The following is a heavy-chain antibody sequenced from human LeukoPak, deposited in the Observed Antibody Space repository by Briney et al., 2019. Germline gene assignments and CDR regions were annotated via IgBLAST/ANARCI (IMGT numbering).Heavy chain of an antibody. V-gene: IGHV3-23*01. Sequence: GGSLRLSCAASGFTFSSYAMSWVHQAPGKGPEWVAAISGSGDSTYYADSVKGRFTISRDNAKNSLYLQMNSLRAEDTAVYYCAREYYDFWSGYYRAYFGYWGQGTLVTVSS. CDR3: AREYYDFWSGYYRAYFGY. D-gene: IGHD3-3*01. CDR2: ISGSGDST. CDR1: GFTFSSYA. J-gene: IGHJ4*02.